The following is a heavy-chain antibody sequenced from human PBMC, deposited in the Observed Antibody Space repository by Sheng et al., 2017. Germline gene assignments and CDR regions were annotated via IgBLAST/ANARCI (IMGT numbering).Heavy chain of an antibody. CDR2: ISYDGSNK. CDR3: AILNTWLDAFDI. V-gene: IGHV3-30*04. Sequence: QVQLVESGGGVVQPGRSLRLSCAASGFTFSSYAMHWVRQAPGKGLEWVAVISYDGSNKYYADSVKGRFTISRDNSKNTLYLQMNSLRAEDTAVYYCAILNTWLDAFDIWGQGT. J-gene: IGHJ3*02. D-gene: IGHD5-12*01. CDR1: GFTFSSYA.